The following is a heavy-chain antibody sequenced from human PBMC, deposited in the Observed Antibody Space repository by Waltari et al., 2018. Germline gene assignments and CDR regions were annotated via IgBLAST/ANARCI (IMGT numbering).Heavy chain of an antibody. D-gene: IGHD6-19*01. CDR3: ARRSGWHEDY. J-gene: IGHJ4*02. CDR2: IYHSGRT. V-gene: IGHV4-38-2*01. Sequence: QVQLQESGPGLVKPSETLSLTCAVSGYSISSGYYWGWIRQPPGKGLEWIGSIYHSGRTYYNPPLKSRVTISVDTSKNQFSLKLSSVTAADTAVYYCARRSGWHEDYWGQGTLVTVSS. CDR1: GYSISSGYY.